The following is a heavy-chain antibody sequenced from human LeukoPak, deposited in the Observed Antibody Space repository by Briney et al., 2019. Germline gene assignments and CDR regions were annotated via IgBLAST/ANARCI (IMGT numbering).Heavy chain of an antibody. Sequence: GESLKISCKGSGYSFTSYWIGWVRQMPGKGLEWMGVIYPSDSDTRYSPSFQGQVTISADKSISTAYLQWSSLKASDTAMYYCARGASSSPDAFDIWGQGTMVTVSS. J-gene: IGHJ3*02. CDR2: IYPSDSDT. CDR1: GYSFTSYW. D-gene: IGHD2-2*01. V-gene: IGHV5-51*01. CDR3: ARGASSSPDAFDI.